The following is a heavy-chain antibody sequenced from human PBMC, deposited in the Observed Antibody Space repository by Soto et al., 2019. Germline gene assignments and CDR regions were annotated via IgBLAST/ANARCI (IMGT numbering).Heavy chain of an antibody. CDR2: IIPIFGTA. D-gene: IGHD5-18*01. J-gene: IGHJ4*02. CDR3: AGGYSYGKNDY. Sequence: GASVKVSCKASGGTFSSYAISWARQAPGQGLEWMGGIIPIFGTANYAQKFQGRVTITADESTSTAYMELSSLRSEDTAVYYCAGGYSYGKNDYWGQGTLVTVSS. CDR1: GGTFSSYA. V-gene: IGHV1-69*13.